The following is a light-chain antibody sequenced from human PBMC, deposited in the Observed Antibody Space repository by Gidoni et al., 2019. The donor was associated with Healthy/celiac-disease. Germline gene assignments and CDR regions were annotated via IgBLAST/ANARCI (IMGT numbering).Light chain of an antibody. CDR2: EVS. CDR1: SSDVGSYNR. Sequence: QSALIHPPSVSGSPGQSVTISCTVTSSDVGSYNRVSWYQQSPGTAPKLMIYEVSNRPSGVPDRFSGSKSGNTASLTISGLQAEDEADYYCSSYTSRSTLGVFGGGTKLTVL. CDR3: SSYTSRSTLGV. V-gene: IGLV2-18*02. J-gene: IGLJ3*02.